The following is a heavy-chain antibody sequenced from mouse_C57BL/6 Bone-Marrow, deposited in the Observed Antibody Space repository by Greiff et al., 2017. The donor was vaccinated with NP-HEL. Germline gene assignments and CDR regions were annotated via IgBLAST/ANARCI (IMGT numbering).Heavy chain of an antibody. D-gene: IGHD2-4*01. V-gene: IGHV5-12*01. CDR2: ISNGGGST. CDR1: GFTFSDYY. Sequence: EVMLVESGGGLVQPGGSLKLSCAASGFTFSDYYMYWVRQTPEKRLEWVAYISNGGGSTYYPDTVKGRFTISRDNAKNTLYLQMSRLKSEDTAMYYCARHWKYYDYDAWFAYWGQGTLVTVSA. CDR3: ARHWKYYDYDAWFAY. J-gene: IGHJ3*01.